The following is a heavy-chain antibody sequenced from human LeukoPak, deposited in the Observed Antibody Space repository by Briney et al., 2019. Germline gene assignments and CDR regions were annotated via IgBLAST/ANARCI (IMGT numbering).Heavy chain of an antibody. D-gene: IGHD6-13*01. Sequence: GGSLRLSCAASGFTVSSNYMSWVRQAPGKGLEWVSVIYSGGGTDYADSVKDRFIISRDISKNTLYLQMNSLRAEDTAVYYCAKDLRYSSSWGQGTLVTVSS. V-gene: IGHV3-53*01. J-gene: IGHJ4*02. CDR1: GFTVSSNY. CDR3: AKDLRYSSS. CDR2: IYSGGGT.